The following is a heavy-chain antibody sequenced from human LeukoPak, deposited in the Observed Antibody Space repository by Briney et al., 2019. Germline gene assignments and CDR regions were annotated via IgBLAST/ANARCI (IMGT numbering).Heavy chain of an antibody. D-gene: IGHD2-21*01. CDR3: ARGLRADS. J-gene: IGHJ4*02. CDR1: GYTSVNFD. V-gene: IGHV1-8*01. CDR2: VSADSGNT. Sequence: ASVKVSCKTSGYTSVNFDINWVRQAPGQGLECMGWVSADSGNTGYAQKLQGRVTMTRNTSINTVYMELSSLRSEDTGVYYCARGLRADSWGQGTLVTVSS.